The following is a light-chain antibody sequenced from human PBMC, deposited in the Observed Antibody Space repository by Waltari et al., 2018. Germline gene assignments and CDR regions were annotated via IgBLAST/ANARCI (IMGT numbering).Light chain of an antibody. J-gene: IGKJ1*01. V-gene: IGKV3-20*01. CDR1: QSISRA. CDR3: QHYVRLPVT. Sequence: EVVLTQSPGTLSLSPGERVTLSCRASQSISRALTCYQQKPGQAPRLLIYGASTRATGIPDRFIGSGSGTDFSLTISRLDPDDFAVDYCQHYVRLPVTFGQGTTVEIK. CDR2: GAS.